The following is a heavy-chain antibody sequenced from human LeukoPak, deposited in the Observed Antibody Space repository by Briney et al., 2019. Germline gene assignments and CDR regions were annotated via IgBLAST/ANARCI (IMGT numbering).Heavy chain of an antibody. V-gene: IGHV4-61*08. Sequence: SETLSLTCTVSGGSISTSDYYWNWIRQPPGKGLEWIGYIFYSGTPTSYNPSLKSRVTISIDTSRNQFSLKLSSVSAADAAVYYCARDSRGGGPDFDYWGQGTLVTVSS. D-gene: IGHD3-16*01. CDR1: GGSISTSDYY. CDR3: ARDSRGGGPDFDY. J-gene: IGHJ4*02. CDR2: IFYSGTPT.